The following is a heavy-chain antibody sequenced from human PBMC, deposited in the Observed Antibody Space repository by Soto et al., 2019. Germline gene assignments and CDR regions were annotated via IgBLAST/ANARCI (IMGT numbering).Heavy chain of an antibody. CDR1: EFTFSTNA. J-gene: IGHJ4*02. Sequence: PGGSLRLSCAASEFTFSTNAMSWVRQAPGKGLEWVSFVSVSGAVTYYADSVKGRFTVSRDNSKSTLYLQMNSLRVEDTAVYYCARTPANTVATAQFDYWGQGTLVTVSS. V-gene: IGHV3-23*01. CDR2: VSVSGAVT. CDR3: ARTPANTVATAQFDY. D-gene: IGHD5-12*01.